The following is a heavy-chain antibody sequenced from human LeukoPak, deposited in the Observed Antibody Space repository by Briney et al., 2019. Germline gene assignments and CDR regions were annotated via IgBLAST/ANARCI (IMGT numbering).Heavy chain of an antibody. D-gene: IGHD6-13*01. CDR2: INHSGST. V-gene: IGHV4-34*01. CDR3: ARYLRRGSWPLDY. Sequence: SETLSLTCAVYGGSFSGYYWSWIRQPPGKGLEWIGEINHSGSTNYNPSLKSRVTISVDTSKNQFSLKLSSVTAADTAVYYCARYLRRGSWPLDYWGQGTLVTVSS. J-gene: IGHJ4*02. CDR1: GGSFSGYY.